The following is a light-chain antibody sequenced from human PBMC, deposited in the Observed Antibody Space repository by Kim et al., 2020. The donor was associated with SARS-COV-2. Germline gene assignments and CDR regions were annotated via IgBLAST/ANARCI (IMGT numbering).Light chain of an antibody. CDR2: AAS. J-gene: IGKJ4*01. CDR3: QHGYTTPWLS. CDR1: QSIGTR. Sequence: IQMTQSPSSLAASVGDRVTIACRASQSIGTRLNWYQQRPGKAPKLLIYAASTLQSGVPSRFSGTGSGTDFALTISSLQPEDFASYYWQHGYTTPWLSFGGGTKVDIK. V-gene: IGKV1-39*01.